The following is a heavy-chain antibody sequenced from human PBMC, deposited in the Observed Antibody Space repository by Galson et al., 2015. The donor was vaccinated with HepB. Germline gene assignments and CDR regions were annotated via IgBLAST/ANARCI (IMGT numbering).Heavy chain of an antibody. D-gene: IGHD3-3*01. V-gene: IGHV3-7*03. CDR2: IKQDGTEE. Sequence: SLRLSCAASGLSISSFWVTWVRQAPGKGLEWVASIKQDGTEEHYVDSVKGRFTISRDNAQNSLYLQMNSLRAEDTAIYYCAKAYDFWSGPIPVDYWGQGTLVTVSS. J-gene: IGHJ4*02. CDR3: AKAYDFWSGPIPVDY. CDR1: GLSISSFW.